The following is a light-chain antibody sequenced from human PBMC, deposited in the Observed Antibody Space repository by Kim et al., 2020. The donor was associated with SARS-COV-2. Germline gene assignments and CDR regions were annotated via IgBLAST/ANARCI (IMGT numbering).Light chain of an antibody. CDR1: SSDVGRFKF. CDR3: SSYVGSNNYV. Sequence: GQSVTISGTGTSSDVGRFKFVSSYQQHPGKAPKLIIYDVTKRPSGVPDRFSGSKSGNTASLTVSGLQAEDEADYYCSSYVGSNNYVFGTGTKVTVL. V-gene: IGLV2-8*01. J-gene: IGLJ1*01. CDR2: DVT.